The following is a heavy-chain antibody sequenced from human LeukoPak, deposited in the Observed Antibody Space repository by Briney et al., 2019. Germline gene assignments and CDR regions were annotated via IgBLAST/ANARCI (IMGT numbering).Heavy chain of an antibody. J-gene: IGHJ3*02. CDR2: IDHSGST. CDR1: DESFSGYY. CDR3: ARGNRPYGEHEAFDI. V-gene: IGHV4-34*01. Sequence: SETLSLTCAVYDESFSGYYCSWIRQPPRKGLEWIGEIDHSGSTNYNPSLQSRVTISVDTSKNQFSLKVSTVSAADTAVYYCARGNRPYGEHEAFDIWGHGTTVTVSP. D-gene: IGHD3-10*01.